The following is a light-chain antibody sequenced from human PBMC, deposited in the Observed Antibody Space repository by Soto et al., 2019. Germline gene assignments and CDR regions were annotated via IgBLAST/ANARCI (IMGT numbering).Light chain of an antibody. CDR2: KAS. Sequence: DIQMTQSPSTLSGSVGDRVTITCRASQTISSWLAWYQQKPGKAPKLLIYKASTLKSGVPSRFSGSGSGTDFTFTISSLQPEDIATYDCQQYDNLPLTFGGGTKVDIK. V-gene: IGKV1-5*03. CDR1: QTISSW. CDR3: QQYDNLPLT. J-gene: IGKJ4*01.